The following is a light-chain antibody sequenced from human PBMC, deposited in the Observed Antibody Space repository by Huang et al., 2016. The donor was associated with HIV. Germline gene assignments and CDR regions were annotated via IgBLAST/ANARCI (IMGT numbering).Light chain of an antibody. J-gene: IGKJ2*01. CDR2: GAS. CDR1: QSVNSN. V-gene: IGKV3-15*01. Sequence: EIVMTQSPATLSLSPGERATLTCRASQSVNSNLAWYQQKPGPSPRLLLYGASTRATGIPASFSCSGSGTEFTLTISSLQSEDFAVYYCQQYNNWPQTFGQGTKLEIK. CDR3: QQYNNWPQT.